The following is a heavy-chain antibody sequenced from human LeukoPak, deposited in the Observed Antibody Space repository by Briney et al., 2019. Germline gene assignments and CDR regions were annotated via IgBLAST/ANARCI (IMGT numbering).Heavy chain of an antibody. CDR3: ARDVDTNY. CDR1: GFTFTSYW. Sequence: GGSLRLSCAASGFTFTSYWMTWVRQAPGKGLEWVANIKQDGSEKFYAGSVRGRFTISRDNGRNSVSLQMNSLRDEDTAVYYCARDVDTNYWGQGTLVTVSS. J-gene: IGHJ4*02. V-gene: IGHV3-7*03. CDR2: IKQDGSEK. D-gene: IGHD5-18*01.